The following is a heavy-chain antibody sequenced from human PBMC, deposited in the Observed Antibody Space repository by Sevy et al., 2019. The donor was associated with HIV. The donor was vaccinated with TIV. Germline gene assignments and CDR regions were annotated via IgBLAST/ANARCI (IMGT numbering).Heavy chain of an antibody. J-gene: IGHJ6*02. V-gene: IGHV4-39*01. CDR2: IFYSGSP. Sequence: SETLSLTCTVSSVSIRSSGYYWGWIRQPPGKGLEWIGTIFYSGSPNYNPSLKSRVTISVDTSKNQFSLKLSSVTAADTAVYYCARQREDIIVIPAAFYGMDVWGQGTTVTVSS. CDR3: ARQREDIIVIPAAFYGMDV. CDR1: SVSIRSSGYY. D-gene: IGHD2-2*01.